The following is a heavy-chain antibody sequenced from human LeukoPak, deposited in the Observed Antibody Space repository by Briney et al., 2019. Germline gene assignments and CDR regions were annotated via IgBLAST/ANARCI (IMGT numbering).Heavy chain of an antibody. CDR1: GGSISSYY. CDR2: IYYSGST. Sequence: SETLSLTCTVSGGSISSYYWSWIRQPPGKGLEWIGYIYYSGSTNYNPSLKSRVTISVDTSKNQFSLKLSSVTAADTAVYYCARARGITPSFDYWGQGTLVTVSS. J-gene: IGHJ4*02. D-gene: IGHD3-3*01. CDR3: ARARGITPSFDY. V-gene: IGHV4-59*01.